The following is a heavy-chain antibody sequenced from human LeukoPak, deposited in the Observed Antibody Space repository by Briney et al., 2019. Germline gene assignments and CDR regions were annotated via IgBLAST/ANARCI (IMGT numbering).Heavy chain of an antibody. CDR3: TTSLKSRVFIYVD. J-gene: IGHJ4*02. CDR2: IKSEAYGGTT. CDR1: GLTFGDSS. D-gene: IGHD5-18*01. Sequence: GGSLRLSCTASGLTFGDSSMSWVRQAPGKGLEWVGFIKSEAYGGTTEYAASAKGRFTISRDDSKSIACLQMNSLQTDDTAVYYCTTSLKSRVFIYVDWGQGTLVTVSS. V-gene: IGHV3-49*04.